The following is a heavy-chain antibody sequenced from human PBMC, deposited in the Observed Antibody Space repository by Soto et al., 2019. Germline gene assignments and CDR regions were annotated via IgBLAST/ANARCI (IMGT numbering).Heavy chain of an antibody. V-gene: IGHV3-33*01. Sequence: GGSLRLSCAASGFTFSSYGMHWVRQAPGKGLEWVAVIWYDGSNKYYADSVKGRFTISRDNSKNTLYLQMNSLRAEDTAVYYCAREVVPAAISGHYMDVWGKGTTVTVSS. CDR3: AREVVPAAISGHYMDV. CDR1: GFTFSSYG. J-gene: IGHJ6*03. D-gene: IGHD2-2*01. CDR2: IWYDGSNK.